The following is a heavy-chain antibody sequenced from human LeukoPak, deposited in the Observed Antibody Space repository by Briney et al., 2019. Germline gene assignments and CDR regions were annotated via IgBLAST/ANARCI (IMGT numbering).Heavy chain of an antibody. CDR3: ARGYYDSSGWEYYFDY. Sequence: GGSLRLSCAASGFTFSSYSMNWVCQAPGKGLEWVSSISSSSSYIYYADSVKGRFTISRDNAKNSLYLRMNSLRAEDTAVYYCARGYYDSSGWEYYFDYWGQGTLVTVSS. CDR2: ISSSSSYI. V-gene: IGHV3-21*01. D-gene: IGHD3-22*01. J-gene: IGHJ4*02. CDR1: GFTFSSYS.